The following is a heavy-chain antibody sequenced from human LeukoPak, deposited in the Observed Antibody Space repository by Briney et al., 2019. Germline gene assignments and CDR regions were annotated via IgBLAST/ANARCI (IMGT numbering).Heavy chain of an antibody. Sequence: SEALSLTCTVSGVSISSYYWSWIRQPPGKGLEWIGYIYYSGSTNYSPSLKSRVTISLDTSKNQFSLKLSSVTAADTAVYYCARHDGSSWYYAFDVWGQGTMVTVS. V-gene: IGHV4-59*08. J-gene: IGHJ3*01. CDR1: GVSISSYY. CDR2: IYYSGST. D-gene: IGHD6-13*01. CDR3: ARHDGSSWYYAFDV.